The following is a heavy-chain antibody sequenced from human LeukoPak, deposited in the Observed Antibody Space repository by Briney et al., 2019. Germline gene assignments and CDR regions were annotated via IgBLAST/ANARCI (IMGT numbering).Heavy chain of an antibody. J-gene: IGHJ3*02. CDR1: GFTFSGCE. CDR3: ARVATMVRVPLDALDI. Sequence: GGSLRLSCAISGFTFSGCELTWVRQAPGKGLEWISYISRSGDTIYYADSVKGRFTTSRDNAKNSLYLQMNSLRVEDTAVNYCARVATMVRVPLDALDIWGQGTMVSVSS. D-gene: IGHD3-10*01. V-gene: IGHV3-48*03. CDR2: ISRSGDTI.